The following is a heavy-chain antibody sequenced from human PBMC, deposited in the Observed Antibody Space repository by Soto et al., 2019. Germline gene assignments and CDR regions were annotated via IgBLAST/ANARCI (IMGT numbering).Heavy chain of an antibody. V-gene: IGHV4-59*01. J-gene: IGHJ4*02. CDR3: ARDQGAVAGSIDY. CDR1: GGSITSYD. D-gene: IGHD6-19*01. CDR2: IYDSGTT. Sequence: SETLSLTCTVSGGSITSYDWSWIRQPPGKGLEWIGYIYDSGTTNYNPSLKSRVTISVDSSKNQFSLKLSSVTAADTAVYYCARDQGAVAGSIDYWGQGTLVTVS.